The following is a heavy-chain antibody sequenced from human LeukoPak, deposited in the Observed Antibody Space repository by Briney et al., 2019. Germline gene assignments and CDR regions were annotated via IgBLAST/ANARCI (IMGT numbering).Heavy chain of an antibody. D-gene: IGHD3-22*01. Sequence: ASVKVSCKASGYTFTGYYMHWVRQAPGQGLEWMGWINPNSGGTNYAQKFQGRVTMTRDTSISTAYMELSRLRSDDTAVYYCASLPYSYDSSGYNFDYWGQGTLVTVSS. V-gene: IGHV1-2*02. CDR2: INPNSGGT. J-gene: IGHJ4*02. CDR1: GYTFTGYY. CDR3: ASLPYSYDSSGYNFDY.